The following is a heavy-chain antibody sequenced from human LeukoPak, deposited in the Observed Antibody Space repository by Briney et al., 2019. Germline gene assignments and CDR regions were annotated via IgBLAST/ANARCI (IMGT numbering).Heavy chain of an antibody. V-gene: IGHV3-48*04. J-gene: IGHJ6*02. Sequence: GGSLRLSCAASGFTFSGYDMSWVRQAPGKGLKWVSYTSSSSSTIYYADSVKSRFTISRDNAKNSLYLQMNSLRAEDTAVYYCARLRYYGMDVWGQGTTVTVSS. CDR3: ARLRYYGMDV. CDR1: GFTFSGYD. CDR2: TSSSSSTI.